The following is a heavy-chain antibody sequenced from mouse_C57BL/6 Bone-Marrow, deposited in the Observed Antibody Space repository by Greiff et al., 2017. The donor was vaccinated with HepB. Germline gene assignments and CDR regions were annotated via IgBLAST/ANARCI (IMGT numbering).Heavy chain of an antibody. Sequence: EVQGVESGGDLVKPGGSLKLSCAASGFTFSSYGMSWVRQTPDKRLEWVATISSVGSYTYYPDSVKGRFTISRDNAKNTLYLQMSSLKSEDTAMYYWARRGYYYAMDYWGQGTSVTVSS. J-gene: IGHJ4*01. CDR1: GFTFSSYG. CDR2: ISSVGSYT. V-gene: IGHV5-6*01. CDR3: ARRGYYYAMDY.